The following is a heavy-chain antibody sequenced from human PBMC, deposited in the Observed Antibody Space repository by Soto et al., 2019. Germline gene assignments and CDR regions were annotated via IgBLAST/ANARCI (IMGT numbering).Heavy chain of an antibody. CDR3: ARVSLVGPSGGRYFDY. J-gene: IGHJ4*02. D-gene: IGHD3-10*01. CDR1: GFTFSAHY. Sequence: EVQLLESGGGLVQPGGSLRLSCAASGFTFSAHYMDWVRQAPGKGLEWVGRIKNKANSYTTEYAASVAGRFTISREDSQNSLYLQMNSLKTEDTAVYYCARVSLVGPSGGRYFDYWGQGAQVAVS. V-gene: IGHV3-72*01. CDR2: IKNKANSYTT.